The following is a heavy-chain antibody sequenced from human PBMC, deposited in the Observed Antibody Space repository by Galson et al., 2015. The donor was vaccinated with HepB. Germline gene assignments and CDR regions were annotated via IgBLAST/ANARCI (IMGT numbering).Heavy chain of an antibody. Sequence: SLRLSCAASGFTFSSYGMHWVRQAPGKGLEWVAVISYDGSNKYYADSVKGRFTISRDNSKNTLYLQMNSLRAEDTAVYYCAKEYTPLALLDAFDIWGQGTMVTVSS. CDR2: ISYDGSNK. D-gene: IGHD2-15*01. CDR3: AKEYTPLALLDAFDI. J-gene: IGHJ3*02. V-gene: IGHV3-30*18. CDR1: GFTFSSYG.